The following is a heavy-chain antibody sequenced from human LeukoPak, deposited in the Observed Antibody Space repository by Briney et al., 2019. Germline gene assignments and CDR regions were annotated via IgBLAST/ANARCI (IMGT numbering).Heavy chain of an antibody. Sequence: GGTLRLSCAASGFTFSSYGMSWVRQAPGKGLEWVSAISGSGGSTYYADSVKGRFTISRDNSKNTLYLQMNSLRADDTAVYYCAKDQGGYSTSEGAYWGREPWSPSPQ. D-gene: IGHD3-22*01. CDR2: ISGSGGST. V-gene: IGHV3-23*01. J-gene: IGHJ4*02. CDR1: GFTFSSYG. CDR3: AKDQGGYSTSEGAY.